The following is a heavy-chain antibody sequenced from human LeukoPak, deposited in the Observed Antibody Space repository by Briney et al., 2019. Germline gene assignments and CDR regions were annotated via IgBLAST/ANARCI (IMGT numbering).Heavy chain of an antibody. D-gene: IGHD2-15*01. Sequence: GGSLRLSCAASGFTLSTYSMSWVRQAPGKGLEWVSSISGSSSYIYYADSMKGRFTISRDNAKNSLYLQMNSLRAEDTAVYYCASPLLLEAIDIWGQGTMVTVSS. CDR1: GFTLSTYS. CDR2: ISGSSSYI. J-gene: IGHJ3*02. V-gene: IGHV3-21*01. CDR3: ASPLLLEAIDI.